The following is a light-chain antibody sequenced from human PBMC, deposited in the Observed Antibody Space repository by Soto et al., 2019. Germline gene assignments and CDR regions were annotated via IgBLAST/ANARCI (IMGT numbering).Light chain of an antibody. J-gene: IGLJ3*02. V-gene: IGLV2-8*01. CDR3: SSYAGKSLV. CDR1: SSDVGGYDY. CDR2: GVN. Sequence: QSALTQPPSASGSPGQSVTISCTGTSSDVGGYDYVSWHQHHPGKAPKVIIYGVNKRPSGVPDRFSGSKSGNTASLTVSGLQAEDEADYYCSSYAGKSLVFGGGTKLTVL.